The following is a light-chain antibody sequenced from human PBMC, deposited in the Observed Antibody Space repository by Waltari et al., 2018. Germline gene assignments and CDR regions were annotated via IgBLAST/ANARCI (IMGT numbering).Light chain of an antibody. Sequence: QSALTQPASVSGSPGQSITISCTGTSSDVGGYNYVSWYQQHPGKAPKPIIYDVSNRPSGVSNRFSGSKSGNTTSLTISGLQAEDEADYYCSSYISSSTLELFGGGTSLTVL. CDR1: SSDVGGYNY. CDR3: SSYISSSTLEL. V-gene: IGLV2-14*03. J-gene: IGLJ2*01. CDR2: DVS.